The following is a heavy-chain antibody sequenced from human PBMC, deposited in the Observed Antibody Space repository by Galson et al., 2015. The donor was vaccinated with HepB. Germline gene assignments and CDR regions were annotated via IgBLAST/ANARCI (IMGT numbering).Heavy chain of an antibody. D-gene: IGHD6-19*01. CDR2: IYPGDSDT. Sequence: QSGAEVKKPGDSLKISCKGSGYRFTTYWIGWVRQMPGKGLEWMGIIYPGDSDTRYSPSFQGQVTMSADKSISTAYLQGSSLKASDTAMYYCARPVYSSGWYLDYWGQGTLVTVSS. CDR1: GYRFTTYW. J-gene: IGHJ4*02. V-gene: IGHV5-51*01. CDR3: ARPVYSSGWYLDY.